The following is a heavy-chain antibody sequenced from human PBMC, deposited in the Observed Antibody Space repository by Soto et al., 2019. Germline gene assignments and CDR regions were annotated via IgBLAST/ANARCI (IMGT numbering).Heavy chain of an antibody. J-gene: IGHJ5*02. CDR2: IYYSGNT. CDR3: ARPAIGVAGTGWFDP. CDR1: GGSISTTYYY. D-gene: IGHD6-19*01. Sequence: SETLSLTCTVSGGSISTTYYYWGWIRQPPGKGLEWIGSIYYSGNTYYNPSLKSRVTISVDTSKNQFSLKLNSMTAADTAVYYCARPAIGVAGTGWFDPWGQGTLVTVPS. V-gene: IGHV4-39*01.